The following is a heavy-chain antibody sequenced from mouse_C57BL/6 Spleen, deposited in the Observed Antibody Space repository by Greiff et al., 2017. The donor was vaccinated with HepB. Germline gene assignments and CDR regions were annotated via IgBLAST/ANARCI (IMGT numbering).Heavy chain of an antibody. Sequence: LLESGPGLVKPSQSLSLTCSVTGYSITSGYYWNWIRQFPGNKLEWMGYISYDGSNNYNPSLKNRISITRDTDKNQFFLKLNSVTTEDTATYYCARVYDYEGGFADWGQGTLVTVSA. J-gene: IGHJ3*01. D-gene: IGHD2-4*01. V-gene: IGHV3-6*01. CDR3: ARVYDYEGGFAD. CDR1: GYSITSGYY. CDR2: ISYDGSN.